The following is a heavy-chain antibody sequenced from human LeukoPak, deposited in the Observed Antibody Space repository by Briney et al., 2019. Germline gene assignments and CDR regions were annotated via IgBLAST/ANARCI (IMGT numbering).Heavy chain of an antibody. D-gene: IGHD6-13*01. CDR1: GFTFSSYA. J-gene: IGHJ4*02. V-gene: IGHV3-30*04. CDR3: ARAPAHLCQQLVIDY. Sequence: GRSLRLSCAASGFTFSSYAMHWVRQAPGKGLEWVAVIPYDGSNKYYADSVKGRFTISRDNSKNTLYLQMNSLRAEDTAVYYCARAPAHLCQQLVIDYWGQGTLVTVSS. CDR2: IPYDGSNK.